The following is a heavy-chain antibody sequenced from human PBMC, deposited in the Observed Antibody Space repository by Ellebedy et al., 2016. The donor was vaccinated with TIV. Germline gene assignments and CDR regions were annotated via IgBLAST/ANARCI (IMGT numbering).Heavy chain of an antibody. Sequence: SETLSLTCSVSGGFISSHYWSWIRQPPGKALEWIGYIYDSGSTKYSPSLKSRFTISVDTSKNQFSVKLRSVTAADTAVYYCAYSSGRGWFDPWGQGTLVTVSS. CDR2: IYDSGST. CDR1: GGFISSHY. V-gene: IGHV4-59*11. D-gene: IGHD3-22*01. J-gene: IGHJ5*02. CDR3: AYSSGRGWFDP.